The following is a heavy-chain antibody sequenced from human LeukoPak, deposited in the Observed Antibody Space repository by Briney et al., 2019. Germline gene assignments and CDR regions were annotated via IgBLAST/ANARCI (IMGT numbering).Heavy chain of an antibody. V-gene: IGHV3-30*04. CDR3: ARDHYYDSSGYYSLLFDY. J-gene: IGHJ4*02. CDR2: ISYDGSNK. CDR1: GFTFSSYA. D-gene: IGHD3-22*01. Sequence: GGSLRLSCAASGFTFSSYAMHWVRQAPGKGLEWVAVISYDGSNKYYADSVKGRFTISRDNSKNTLYLQMNSLRAEDTAVYYCARDHYYDSSGYYSLLFDYWGQGTLVTVSS.